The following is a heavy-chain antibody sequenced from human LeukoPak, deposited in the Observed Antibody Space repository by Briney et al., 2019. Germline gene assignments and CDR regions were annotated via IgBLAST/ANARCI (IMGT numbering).Heavy chain of an antibody. J-gene: IGHJ4*02. CDR1: GYSFTSYW. Sequence: GESLKIFCKGSGYSFTSYWIGWVRQMPGKGLELMGIIHPGDSDTRYSPSFQGQVTISVDKSISTAYLQWSSLKASDTAMYYCAKGGGGSSPTTSFDYWGQGTLVTVSS. CDR3: AKGGGGSSPTTSFDY. V-gene: IGHV5-51*01. D-gene: IGHD1-26*01. CDR2: IHPGDSDT.